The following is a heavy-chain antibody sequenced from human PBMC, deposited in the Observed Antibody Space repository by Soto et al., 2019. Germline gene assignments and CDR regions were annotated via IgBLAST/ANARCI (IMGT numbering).Heavy chain of an antibody. CDR3: ATGPGMITFGGVIVNWFDP. CDR2: FDPEDGET. D-gene: IGHD3-16*02. Sequence: ASVKVSCKVSGYTLTELSMHWVRQAPGKGLEWMGGFDPEDGETIYAQKFQGRVTMTEDTSTDTAYMELSSLRSEDTAVYYCATGPGMITFGGVIVNWFDPWGQGTLVTVSS. CDR1: GYTLTELS. J-gene: IGHJ5*02. V-gene: IGHV1-24*01.